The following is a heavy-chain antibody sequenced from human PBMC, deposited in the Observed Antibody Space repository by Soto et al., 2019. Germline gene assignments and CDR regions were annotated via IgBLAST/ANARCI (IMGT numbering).Heavy chain of an antibody. Sequence: QVQLVQSGAEVKKPGASVKVSCKASGYTFTSYGISWVRQAPGQGVDWMGWISAYNGHTNHAQKLQGRVTMTTDTATSTAYMELRSLRSDDTAVDYCARDSRYYGSSGYHYFDYWGQGTLVTVSS. J-gene: IGHJ4*02. CDR3: ARDSRYYGSSGYHYFDY. CDR2: ISAYNGHT. CDR1: GYTFTSYG. V-gene: IGHV1-18*01. D-gene: IGHD3-22*01.